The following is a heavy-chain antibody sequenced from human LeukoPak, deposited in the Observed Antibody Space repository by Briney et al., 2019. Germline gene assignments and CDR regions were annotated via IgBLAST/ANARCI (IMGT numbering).Heavy chain of an antibody. CDR1: GFTLISYI. J-gene: IGHJ4*02. CDR3: ASDEGNYFDY. V-gene: IGHV3-21*01. Sequence: GGSLRPSCAASGFTLISYIMKWVRQAPGKGLEWVASISRNSTYIHYADSVKGRFTISRDNARNSLFLQMNSLRAEDTAIYYCASDEGNYFDYWGQGTLVTVSS. CDR2: ISRNSTYI.